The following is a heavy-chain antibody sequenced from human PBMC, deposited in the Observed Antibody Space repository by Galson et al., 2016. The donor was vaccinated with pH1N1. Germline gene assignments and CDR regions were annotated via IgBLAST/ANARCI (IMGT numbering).Heavy chain of an antibody. CDR1: GGPFSTYA. CDR2: IIPSFGTT. V-gene: IGHV1-69*05. J-gene: IGHJ4*02. D-gene: IGHD3-22*01. CDR3: ARDGRRFYDNSAYYPSFLDY. Sequence: SVKVSCKASGGPFSTYAFNWVRQAPGQGLAWVGGIIPSFGTTNFPQKFRARLTITTDESTSTTYMELCSLRFDDTARYYCARDGRRFYDNSAYYPSFLDYWGQGTLITVSS.